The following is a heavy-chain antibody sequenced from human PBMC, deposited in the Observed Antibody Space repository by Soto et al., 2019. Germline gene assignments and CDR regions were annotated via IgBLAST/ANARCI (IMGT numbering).Heavy chain of an antibody. CDR2: IRGDGGYT. CDR1: GFTFSSYW. J-gene: IGHJ4*02. D-gene: IGHD4-17*01. CDR3: GRDHYGFNIIDY. Sequence: EVQLVESGGGLVHPGGSLRLSCAASGFTFSSYWMHWVRQAPGKGLVHVSRIRGDGGYTDHAESVKGRFTISRDNAKNTLSLLMNSLRVEDTAVYYCGRDHYGFNIIDYWGQGTLVTVSS. V-gene: IGHV3-74*01.